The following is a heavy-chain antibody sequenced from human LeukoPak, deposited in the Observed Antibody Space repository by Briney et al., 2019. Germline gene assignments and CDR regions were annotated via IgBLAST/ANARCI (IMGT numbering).Heavy chain of an antibody. V-gene: IGHV3-7*01. CDR2: IKKDGHEK. J-gene: IGHJ4*02. CDR3: ARHGYYVFDY. CDR1: GFTFSSHW. Sequence: GGSLRLSCAGSGFTFSSHWMGWVRQAPGKGLEWLANIKKDGHEKYYVDSVQGRFTISRDNAKNSLFLQMDSLRAEDTAVYFCARHGYYVFDYWGQGTLVTVSS. D-gene: IGHD4-17*01.